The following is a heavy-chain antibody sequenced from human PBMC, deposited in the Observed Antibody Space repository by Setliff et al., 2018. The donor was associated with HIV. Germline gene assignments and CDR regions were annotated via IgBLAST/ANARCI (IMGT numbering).Heavy chain of an antibody. CDR2: IYTSGST. Sequence: SETLSLTCTVSGGSINTYYWSWIRQPAGKGLEWIGRIYTSGSTNYNPSLKTRVTLSVDTSKNQFSLRLSSVTAADTAVYYCARGYSGYVGFTSMDVWGQGTTVTVSS. J-gene: IGHJ6*02. D-gene: IGHD1-26*01. CDR1: GGSINTYY. CDR3: ARGYSGYVGFTSMDV. V-gene: IGHV4-4*07.